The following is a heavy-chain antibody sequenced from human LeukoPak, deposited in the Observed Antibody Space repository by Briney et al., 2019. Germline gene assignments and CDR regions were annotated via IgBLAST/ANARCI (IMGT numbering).Heavy chain of an antibody. V-gene: IGHV1-18*04. D-gene: IGHD3-3*01. J-gene: IGHJ6*02. Sequence: ASVKVSCKASGYTFISYGFSWVRQAPGQGLEWMGWISAYNGNTNYAQKLQGRVTMTTDTSTSTAYMELRSLRSDDTAVYYCARYIPYYDFWSGLTLLDYYYYGMDVWGQGTTVTVSS. CDR1: GYTFISYG. CDR3: ARYIPYYDFWSGLTLLDYYYYGMDV. CDR2: ISAYNGNT.